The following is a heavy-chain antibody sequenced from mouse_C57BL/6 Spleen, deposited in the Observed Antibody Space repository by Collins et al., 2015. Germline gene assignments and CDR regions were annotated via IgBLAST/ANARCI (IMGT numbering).Heavy chain of an antibody. D-gene: IGHD2-4*01. Sequence: DVQLQESGPGLVKPSQSLVSPCSVTGYSITSGYYWNWIRQFPGNKLEWMGYINYDGSNDCNPSLKNRISISRDTSKNQFFLKLNPVTTEDTATYYCARGMTTTAMDYWGQGTSVTVSS. V-gene: IGHV3-6*02. CDR2: INYDGSN. CDR1: GYSITSGYY. CDR3: ARGMTTTAMDY. J-gene: IGHJ4*01.